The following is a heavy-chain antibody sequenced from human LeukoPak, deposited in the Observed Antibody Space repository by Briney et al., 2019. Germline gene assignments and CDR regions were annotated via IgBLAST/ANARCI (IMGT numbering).Heavy chain of an antibody. CDR3: ARAAEQQLDNWFDP. CDR1: GFTFSDYY. V-gene: IGHV3-11*01. D-gene: IGHD6-13*01. J-gene: IGHJ5*02. Sequence: GGSLRLSCAASGFTFSDYYMSWIRQAPGKGLEWVSYISSSGSTIYYADSVKGRFTISRGNAKNSLYLQMNSLRAEDTAVYYCARAAEQQLDNWFDPWGQGTLVTVSS. CDR2: ISSSGSTI.